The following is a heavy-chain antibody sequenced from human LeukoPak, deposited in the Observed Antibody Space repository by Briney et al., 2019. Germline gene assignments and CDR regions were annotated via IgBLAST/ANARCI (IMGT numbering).Heavy chain of an antibody. V-gene: IGHV4-4*02. CDR3: ARANAGELEGPPYFDY. Sequence: SGTLSLTCAVSGGSISSSNWWSWVRQPPGKGLEWIGEIYHSGSTNYNPSLKSRVTISVDKSKNQFSLKLSSVTAADTAVYYCARANAGELEGPPYFDYWGQGTLVTVSS. CDR1: GGSISSSNW. J-gene: IGHJ4*02. D-gene: IGHD3-10*01. CDR2: IYHSGST.